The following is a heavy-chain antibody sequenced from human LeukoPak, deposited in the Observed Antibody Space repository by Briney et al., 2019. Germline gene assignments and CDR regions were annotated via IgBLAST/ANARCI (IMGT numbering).Heavy chain of an antibody. CDR1: AFTFSGYS. CDR3: TRVGYIDEGIDY. CDR2: IKQDGSKK. J-gene: IGHJ4*02. D-gene: IGHD5-24*01. V-gene: IGHV3-7*04. Sequence: QSGGSLRLSCAASAFTFSGYSMNWVRQAPGKGLEWVANIKQDGSKKSYVDSVKGRFTISRDNAKNSLYLQMNSLRAEDTAIYYCTRVGYIDEGIDYWGQGTLVTVSS.